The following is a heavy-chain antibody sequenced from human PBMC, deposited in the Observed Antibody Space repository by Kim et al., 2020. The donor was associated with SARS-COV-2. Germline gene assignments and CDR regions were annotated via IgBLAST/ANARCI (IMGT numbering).Heavy chain of an antibody. CDR2: IYYSGST. V-gene: IGHV4-59*13. D-gene: IGHD3-16*01. CDR3: ARGLFDGTQQLITWNNWFDP. Sequence: SETLSLTCTVSGGSISSYYWSWIRQPPGKGLEWIGYIYYSGSTNYNPSLKSRVTISVDTSKNQFSLKLSSVTAADTAVYYCARGLFDGTQQLITWNNWFDPWGQGTLVTVSS. CDR1: GGSISSYY. J-gene: IGHJ5*02.